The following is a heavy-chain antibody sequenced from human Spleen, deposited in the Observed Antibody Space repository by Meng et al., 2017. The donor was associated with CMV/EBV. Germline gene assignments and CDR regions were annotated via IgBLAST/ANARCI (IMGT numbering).Heavy chain of an antibody. D-gene: IGHD3-22*01. CDR1: GFTFTDYA. V-gene: IGHV3-23*03. CDR3: AKDLDYYDSSAYFLELPTPDLDY. J-gene: IGHJ4*02. CDR2: IYSGGSTT. Sequence: GESLKISCAASGFTFTDYAMSWVRQAPGKGLEWVSVIYSGGSTTYYADSVKGRFTISRDNSKNTMYLQMNSLRAKDTAVYYCAKDLDYYDSSAYFLELPTPDLDYWGQGTLVTVSS.